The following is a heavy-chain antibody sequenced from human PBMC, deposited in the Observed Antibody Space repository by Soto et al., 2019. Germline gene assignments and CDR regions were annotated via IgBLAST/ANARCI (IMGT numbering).Heavy chain of an antibody. V-gene: IGHV3-13*01. D-gene: IGHD5-12*01. CDR1: GFTFSSYD. CDR2: IGTAGDT. Sequence: GGSLRLSCAASGFTFSSYDMHWVRQATGKGLEWVSAIGTAGDTYYPGSVKGRFTISRENAKNSLYLQMNSLRAEDTAVYYCAREAPDRDGYNFWFDPWGQGTLVTVSS. CDR3: AREAPDRDGYNFWFDP. J-gene: IGHJ5*02.